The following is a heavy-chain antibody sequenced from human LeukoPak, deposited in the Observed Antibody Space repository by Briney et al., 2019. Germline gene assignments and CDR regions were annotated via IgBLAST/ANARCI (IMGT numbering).Heavy chain of an antibody. D-gene: IGHD3-9*01. CDR3: ASVKDDILTGYYHGYMDV. J-gene: IGHJ6*03. V-gene: IGHV3-20*04. Sequence: GGSLRLSCAASGFTFDDYGMSWVRQAPGKGLEWVSGINWNGGSTGYADSVKGRFTISRDNAKNSLYLQMNSLRAEDTALYYCASVKDDILTGYYHGYMDVWGKGTTVTVSS. CDR1: GFTFDDYG. CDR2: INWNGGST.